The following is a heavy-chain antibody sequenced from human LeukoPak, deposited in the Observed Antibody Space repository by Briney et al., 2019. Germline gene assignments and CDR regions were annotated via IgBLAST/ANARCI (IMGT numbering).Heavy chain of an antibody. CDR1: GGAVTSFY. CDR3: ARHRFASAVILDY. V-gene: IGHV4-59*08. Sequence: PSETLSLTCSVSGGAVTSFYWSWIRQSPGKGLGWIGYFYYSGSTKYNPSLKRGVTMSGDTSKNQLSLELRSVTAADTAMYYCARHRFASAVILDYWGQGDPVTVSS. J-gene: IGHJ4*02. D-gene: IGHD2-21*02. CDR2: FYYSGST.